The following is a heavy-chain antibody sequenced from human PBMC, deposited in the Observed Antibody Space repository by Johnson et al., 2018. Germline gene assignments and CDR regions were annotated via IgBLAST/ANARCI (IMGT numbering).Heavy chain of an antibody. V-gene: IGHV3-11*01. CDR1: GFTFSDYY. CDR2: ISSSGSTI. Sequence: QVQLVQSGGGVVQPGRSLRLSCAASGFTFSDYYMRWIRQAPGKGLEWVSYISSSGSTIYYADPVKGRFTISRDNAKNSLYLQLNSLKTEDTAVYYCTTGRRGAFDIWGQGTMVTVSS. D-gene: IGHD1-1*01. J-gene: IGHJ3*02. CDR3: TTGRRGAFDI.